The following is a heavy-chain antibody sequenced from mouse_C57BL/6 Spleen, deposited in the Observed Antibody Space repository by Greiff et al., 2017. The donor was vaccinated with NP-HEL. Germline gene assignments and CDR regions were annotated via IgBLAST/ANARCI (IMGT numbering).Heavy chain of an antibody. V-gene: IGHV3-6*01. D-gene: IGHD1-1*01. J-gene: IGHJ1*03. CDR1: GYSITSGYY. Sequence: EVQVVESGPGLVKPSQSLSLTCSVTGYSITSGYYWNWIRQFPGNKLEWMGYISYDGSNNYNPSLKNRISITRDTSKNQFFLKLNSVTTEDTATYYCARDLGGYYYGSSSYFDVWGTGTTVTVSS. CDR3: ARDLGGYYYGSSSYFDV. CDR2: ISYDGSN.